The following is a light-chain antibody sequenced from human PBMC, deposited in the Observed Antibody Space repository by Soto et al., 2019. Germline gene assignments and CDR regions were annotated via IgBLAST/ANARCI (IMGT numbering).Light chain of an antibody. CDR3: QQYYNWPPWT. CDR2: GAS. Sequence: EVVMTQSPATLSVSPGERATLSCRASQSISSDLAWYQQKPGQAPRLLIYGASTRASDIPARFSGSGSGTEFTPTISSLQSEDVAVYYCQQYYNWPPWTFGQGTKVEFK. V-gene: IGKV3-15*01. J-gene: IGKJ1*01. CDR1: QSISSD.